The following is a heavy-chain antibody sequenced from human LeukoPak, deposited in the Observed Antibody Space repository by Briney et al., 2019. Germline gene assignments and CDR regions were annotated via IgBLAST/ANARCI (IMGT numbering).Heavy chain of an antibody. V-gene: IGHV3-23*01. CDR1: GFTFSSYA. Sequence: QPGGSLRLSCAASGFTFSSYAMSWVRQAPGKGLEWVSAISGSGGSTYYADSVKGRFTISRDNSKNSLYLPMNTLRAEDTAVYYCAGIEYSSSYRGYWGQGTLVTVSS. J-gene: IGHJ4*02. CDR2: ISGSGGST. D-gene: IGHD6-6*01. CDR3: AGIEYSSSYRGY.